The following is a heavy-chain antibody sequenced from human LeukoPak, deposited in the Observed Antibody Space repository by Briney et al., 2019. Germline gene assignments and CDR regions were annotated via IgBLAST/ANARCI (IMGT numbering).Heavy chain of an antibody. CDR3: ARPFYYDSRIDP. CDR1: GGSISSGDYY. V-gene: IGHV4-30-4*01. Sequence: NPSETLSLTCTVSGGSISSGDYYWSWIRQPPGEGLEWIGYFYYSGSTYYNPSLKSRLTISADTSKNQFSLKLSSVTAADTAVYYCARPFYYDSRIDPWGQGTLVTVSS. CDR2: FYYSGST. J-gene: IGHJ5*02. D-gene: IGHD3-22*01.